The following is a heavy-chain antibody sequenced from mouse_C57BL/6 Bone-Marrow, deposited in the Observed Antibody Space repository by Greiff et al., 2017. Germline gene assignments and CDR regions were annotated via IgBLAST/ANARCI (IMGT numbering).Heavy chain of an antibody. CDR2: ISNGGGST. Sequence: DVQLVESGGGLVQPGGSLKLSCAASGFTFSDYYMYWVRQTPEKRLEWVAYISNGGGSTYYPDTVKGRFTISRDNAKNTLYLQMSRLKSEDTAMYYCARHGGYYAWFAYWGQGTLVTVSA. CDR1: GFTFSDYY. D-gene: IGHD2-3*01. J-gene: IGHJ3*01. CDR3: ARHGGYYAWFAY. V-gene: IGHV5-12*01.